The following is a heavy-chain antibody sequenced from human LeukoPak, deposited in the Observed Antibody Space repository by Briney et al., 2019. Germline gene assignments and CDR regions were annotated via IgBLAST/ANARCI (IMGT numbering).Heavy chain of an antibody. V-gene: IGHV3-30*03. Sequence: GRSLRLSCAASGFTFSRFGMHWVRQAPGKGLEWVAVILHDGSNDYWADSVKGRFTISRDNSKNTLYLQMNSLRAEDTAVYYCARGDPRDTIHIWGQGTMVTVSS. J-gene: IGHJ3*02. CDR3: ARGDPRDTIHI. CDR2: ILHDGSND. CDR1: GFTFSRFG.